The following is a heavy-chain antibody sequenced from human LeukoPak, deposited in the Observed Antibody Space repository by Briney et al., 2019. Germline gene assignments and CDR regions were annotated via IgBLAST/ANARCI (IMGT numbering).Heavy chain of an antibody. J-gene: IGHJ5*02. CDR3: AKGTGYSYGYSHWFDP. Sequence: GGSLRPSCAASGFTFSSYAMSWVRQAPGKGLEWVSAISGSGGSTYYADSVKGRFTISRDNSKNTLYLQMSSLRAEDTAVYYCAKGTGYSYGYSHWFDPWGQGTLVTVSS. D-gene: IGHD5-18*01. CDR2: ISGSGGST. V-gene: IGHV3-23*01. CDR1: GFTFSSYA.